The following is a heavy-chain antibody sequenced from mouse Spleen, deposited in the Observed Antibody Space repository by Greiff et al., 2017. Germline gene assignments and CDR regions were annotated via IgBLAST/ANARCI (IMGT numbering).Heavy chain of an antibody. Sequence: VHLVESGPSLVQPSQSLSITCTVSGFSLTSYGVHWVRQSPGKGLEWLGVIWRGGSTDYNAAFMSRLSITKDNSKSQVFFKMNSLQADDTAIYYCAKNGANWDFDYWGQGTTLTVSS. D-gene: IGHD4-1*01. CDR1: GFSLTSYG. V-gene: IGHV2-5-1*01. J-gene: IGHJ2*01. CDR2: IWRGGST. CDR3: AKNGANWDFDY.